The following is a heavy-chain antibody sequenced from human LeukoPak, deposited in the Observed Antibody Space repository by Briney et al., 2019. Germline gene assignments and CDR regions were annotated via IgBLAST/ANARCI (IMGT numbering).Heavy chain of an antibody. Sequence: PGGSLRLSCAASGFTFNTYWMHWVRQAPGKGLVWVARINVDGSRVVYADSVKGRFMISRDNAKRTLHLQLNSLRGDDTAVYFCVSEPPHFRGFDYWGQETLVTVSS. CDR3: VSEPPHFRGFDY. J-gene: IGHJ4*02. V-gene: IGHV3-74*01. CDR1: GFTFNTYW. D-gene: IGHD3-3*02. CDR2: INVDGSRV.